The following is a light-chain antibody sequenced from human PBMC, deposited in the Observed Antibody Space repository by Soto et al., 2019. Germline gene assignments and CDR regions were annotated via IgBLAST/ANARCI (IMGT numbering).Light chain of an antibody. CDR3: QQYVSSVT. Sequence: EIVLTQSPGSLSLSPGERATLSCRASQSVDSSFFAWYQQKPGQAPRLLIYGASNRATGIPDRFSGSSSGKYFTLTISRLEPEDFAVYYCQQYVSSVTFGQGTKVEVK. V-gene: IGKV3-20*01. J-gene: IGKJ1*01. CDR1: QSVDSSF. CDR2: GAS.